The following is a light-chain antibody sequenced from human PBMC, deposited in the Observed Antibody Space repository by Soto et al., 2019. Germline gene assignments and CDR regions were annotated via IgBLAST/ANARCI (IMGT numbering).Light chain of an antibody. J-gene: IGKJ5*01. CDR2: DST. Sequence: VLTHSAATLSLSPRQIATLSSRSSQSIHTSLACYQQKPLQPPRLVVYDSTLRANGVPARFRGSGSGTDFTLTTSRLQPEDFAVYYCQQYGSSPSLTFGQGTRLEIK. CDR1: QSIHTS. CDR3: QQYGSSPSLT. V-gene: IGKV3-20*01.